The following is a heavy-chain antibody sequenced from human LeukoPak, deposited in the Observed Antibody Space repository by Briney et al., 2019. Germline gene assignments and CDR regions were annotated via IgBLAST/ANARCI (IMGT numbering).Heavy chain of an antibody. CDR2: ISGSGHTT. V-gene: IGHV3-23*01. J-gene: IGHJ4*02. CDR1: GFTFSSYA. CDR3: AKDYYDSGSYYYPFDY. Sequence: GGSLRLSCAASGFTFSSYAMSWVRQAPGKGLEWVSGISGSGHTTYYEDSVKGRFTISRDNSKNTLYLQMNSLRAEDTAVYYCAKDYYDSGSYYYPFDYWGQGTLVTVSS. D-gene: IGHD3-10*01.